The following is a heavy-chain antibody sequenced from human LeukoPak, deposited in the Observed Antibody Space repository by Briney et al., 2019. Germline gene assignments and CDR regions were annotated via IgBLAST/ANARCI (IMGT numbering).Heavy chain of an antibody. V-gene: IGHV1-24*01. Sequence: ASVKVSCKVSGYTLTELSMHWVRQAPGKGLEWMGGFDPEDGETIYAQKFQGRVTMTEDTSTDTAYMELSSLRSEDTAVYYCASGPSGSYWDYFDYWGQGTLVTVSS. D-gene: IGHD1-26*01. CDR1: GYTLTELS. CDR3: ASGPSGSYWDYFDY. J-gene: IGHJ4*02. CDR2: FDPEDGET.